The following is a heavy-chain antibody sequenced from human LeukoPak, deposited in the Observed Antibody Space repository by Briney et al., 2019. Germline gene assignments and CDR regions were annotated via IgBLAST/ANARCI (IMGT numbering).Heavy chain of an antibody. CDR2: ISYDGSNK. D-gene: IGHD5-18*01. J-gene: IGHJ4*02. CDR1: GFTFSSYA. CDR3: AKGGYTYGGRLFDY. Sequence: GRSLRLSCAASGFTFSSYAMHWVRQAPGKGLEWVAVISYDGSNKYYADSAKGRFTISRDNGRKSLYLQMHSLRTEDTALYYCAKGGYTYGGRLFDYWGQGTLVTVSS. V-gene: IGHV3-30-3*01.